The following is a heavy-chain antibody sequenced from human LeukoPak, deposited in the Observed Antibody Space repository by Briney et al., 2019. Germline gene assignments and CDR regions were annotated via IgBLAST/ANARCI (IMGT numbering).Heavy chain of an antibody. J-gene: IGHJ5*02. CDR3: ARGRPRGDYVFYNWFDP. Sequence: PSETLSLTCTVSGGSISSSSYYWGWIRQPPGKGLEWIGSIYYSGSTYYNPSLKSRVTISVDTSKNQFSLKLSSVTAADTAVYYCARGRPRGDYVFYNWFDPWGQGTLVTVSS. D-gene: IGHD4-17*01. CDR2: IYYSGST. CDR1: GGSISSSSYY. V-gene: IGHV4-39*01.